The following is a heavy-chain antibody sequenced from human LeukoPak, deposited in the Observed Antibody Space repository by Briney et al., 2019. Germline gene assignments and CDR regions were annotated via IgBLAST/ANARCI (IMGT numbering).Heavy chain of an antibody. Sequence: PSESLSLTCTVSGVSIRSSSYYWGWLRQPPGKGLEWIGYFHYSGTTNYNPSLKSRVTISVDTPKNQFSLKLSSVTAADTAVYYCARVDANWGVVDYWGQGTLVTVSS. V-gene: IGHV4-61*05. CDR3: ARVDANWGVVDY. CDR1: GVSIRSSSYY. J-gene: IGHJ4*02. D-gene: IGHD7-27*01. CDR2: FHYSGTT.